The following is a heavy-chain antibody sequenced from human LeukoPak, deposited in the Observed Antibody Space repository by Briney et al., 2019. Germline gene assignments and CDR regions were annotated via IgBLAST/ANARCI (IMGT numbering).Heavy chain of an antibody. Sequence: SETLSLTCAVYGGSFSDYYWSWIRQPPGKGLEWIGEVTHSRSTSYNPSLKSRVTISVVTSMNQFSLKLSSVTAADTAVYYCARRLPVAGRAPDYWGPGTLVTVSS. CDR3: ARRLPVAGRAPDY. CDR2: VTHSRST. D-gene: IGHD6-19*01. V-gene: IGHV4-34*01. CDR1: GGSFSDYY. J-gene: IGHJ4*02.